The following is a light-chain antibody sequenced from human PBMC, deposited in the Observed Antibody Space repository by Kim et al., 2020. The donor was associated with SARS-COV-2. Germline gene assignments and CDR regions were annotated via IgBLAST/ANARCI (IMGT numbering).Light chain of an antibody. CDR2: DAS. Sequence: SVSPGERATLSCRASQSISSYLAWYQQTPGQAPRLLIYDASTRATGIPARFSGTGSGTEFTLTISSLQPEDFAVYYCQQYNNWPYTFGQGTKLEI. V-gene: IGKV3D-15*01. J-gene: IGKJ2*01. CDR1: QSISSY. CDR3: QQYNNWPYT.